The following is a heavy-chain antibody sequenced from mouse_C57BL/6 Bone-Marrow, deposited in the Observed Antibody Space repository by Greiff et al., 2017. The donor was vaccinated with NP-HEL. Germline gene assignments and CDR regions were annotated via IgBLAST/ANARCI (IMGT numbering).Heavy chain of an antibody. Sequence: EVNLVESGGGLVQSGRSLRLSCATSGFTFSDFYMEWVRQAPGKGLEWIAASRNKANDYTTEYSASVKGRFIVSRDTSQSILYLQMNALRAEDTAIYYCARDAWGLRFAYWGQGTLVTVSA. CDR3: ARDAWGLRFAY. CDR1: GFTFSDFY. V-gene: IGHV7-1*01. J-gene: IGHJ3*01. D-gene: IGHD2-13*01. CDR2: SRNKANDYTT.